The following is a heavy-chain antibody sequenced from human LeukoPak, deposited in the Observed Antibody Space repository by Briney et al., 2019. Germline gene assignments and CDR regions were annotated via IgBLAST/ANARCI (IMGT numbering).Heavy chain of an antibody. D-gene: IGHD6-6*01. CDR1: GGSISSYY. Sequence: PSETLSLTCTVSGGSISSYYWSWIRQPPGKGLEWVGYIYYSGSTNYNPSLKSRVTISVDTSKNQFSLKLSSVTAADTAVYYCARVYSSSFVAFDIWGQGTMVTVSP. CDR2: IYYSGST. J-gene: IGHJ3*02. V-gene: IGHV4-59*01. CDR3: ARVYSSSFVAFDI.